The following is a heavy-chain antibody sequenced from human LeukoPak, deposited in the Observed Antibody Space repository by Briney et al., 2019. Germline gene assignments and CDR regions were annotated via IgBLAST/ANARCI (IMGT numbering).Heavy chain of an antibody. Sequence: GGSLRLSCAASGFTFNTFWMSWVRQAPGKGLEWVPNINQDGSEKYYVDSVKGRFTISRDNAKNSLYLQMNSLRAEDTAVYYCARPEGSSSWHSYYWGQGTLVTVSS. CDR3: ARPEGSSSWHSYY. J-gene: IGHJ4*02. D-gene: IGHD6-13*01. V-gene: IGHV3-7*05. CDR1: GFTFNTFW. CDR2: INQDGSEK.